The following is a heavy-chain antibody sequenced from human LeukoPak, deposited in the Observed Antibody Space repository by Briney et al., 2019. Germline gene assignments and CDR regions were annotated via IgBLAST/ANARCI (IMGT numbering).Heavy chain of an antibody. J-gene: IGHJ5*02. CDR1: GFTFSSYE. CDR2: ISSSGSTI. Sequence: PGGSLRLSCAASGFTFSSYEMNWVRQAPGKGLEWVSYISSSGSTIYYADSVKGRSTISRDNAKNSLYLQMNSLRAEDTAVYYCARVGLSVATIITSWFDPWGQGTLVTVSS. CDR3: ARVGLSVATIITSWFDP. D-gene: IGHD5-12*01. V-gene: IGHV3-48*03.